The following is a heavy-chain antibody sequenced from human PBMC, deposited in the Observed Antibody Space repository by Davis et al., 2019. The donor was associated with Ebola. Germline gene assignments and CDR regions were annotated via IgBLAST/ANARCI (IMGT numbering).Heavy chain of an antibody. CDR2: ISGDSRTI. CDR1: GFTFSSYS. J-gene: IGHJ4*02. V-gene: IGHV3-48*02. Sequence: GESLKISCAASGFTFSSYSMIWVRQAPGKGLEWVSYISGDSRTIYYADSVKGRFTVSRDNAKNSLYLQMNSLRDADTAVYYCARHDDYWGQGTLVTVSS. CDR3: ARHDDY.